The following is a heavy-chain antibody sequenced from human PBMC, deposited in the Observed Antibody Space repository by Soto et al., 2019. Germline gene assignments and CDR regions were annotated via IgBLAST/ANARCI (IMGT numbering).Heavy chain of an antibody. CDR3: ARYRYYGSGKPVDY. Sequence: QVQLQESGPGLVKPSQTLSLTCTVSGGSISSGDYYWSWIRQHPGKGLEWIGYIYYSGTTDYNPSLKSRGTMSVDTSKNQFTLKLNSVTAADTAVYYCARYRYYGSGKPVDYWGQGTLVTVSS. V-gene: IGHV4-31*03. D-gene: IGHD3-10*01. CDR1: GGSISSGDYY. J-gene: IGHJ4*02. CDR2: IYYSGTT.